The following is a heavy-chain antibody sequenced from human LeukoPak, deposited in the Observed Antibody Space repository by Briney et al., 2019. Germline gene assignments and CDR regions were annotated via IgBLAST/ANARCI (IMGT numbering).Heavy chain of an antibody. CDR2: ISSSGSTI. V-gene: IGHV3-48*03. D-gene: IGHD3-10*01. J-gene: IGHJ6*02. Sequence: AGGSLRLSCAASGFSFRSYEMNWVRQAPGKGLEWVSYISSSGSTIYYADSVKGRFTISTDNAKNSLYLQMNSLRAEDTAVYYCARGPYFYYGMDVWGQGTTVTVSS. CDR3: ARGPYFYYGMDV. CDR1: GFSFRSYE.